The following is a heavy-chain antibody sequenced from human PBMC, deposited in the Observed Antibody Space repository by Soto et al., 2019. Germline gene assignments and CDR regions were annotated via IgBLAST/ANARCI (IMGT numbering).Heavy chain of an antibody. CDR1: GFTFSSYA. CDR2: ISGSGGST. CDR3: XKDEGSYYDFWSGYYTGPDY. J-gene: IGHJ4*02. D-gene: IGHD3-3*01. Sequence: GGSLRLSCAASGFTFSSYAMSWVRQAPGKGLEWVSAISGSGGSTYYADSVKGRFTISRDNSKNTLYLQMNSLRAEDTAVYYCXKDEGSYYDFWSGYYTGPDYWGQGTLVTVSS. V-gene: IGHV3-23*01.